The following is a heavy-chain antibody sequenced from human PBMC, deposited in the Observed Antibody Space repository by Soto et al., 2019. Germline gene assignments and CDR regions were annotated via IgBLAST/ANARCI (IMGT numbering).Heavy chain of an antibody. V-gene: IGHV1-69*13. Sequence: GASVKVSCKASGGTFSSYAISWLRQPPGQGLKRMEGFIPIFGTANYAQKFQGRVTITADESTSTAYMELSSLRSEDTAVYYCARHLGYCSGGSCYSDYYYGMDVWGQGTTVTVSS. J-gene: IGHJ6*02. D-gene: IGHD2-15*01. CDR3: ARHLGYCSGGSCYSDYYYGMDV. CDR1: GGTFSSYA. CDR2: FIPIFGTA.